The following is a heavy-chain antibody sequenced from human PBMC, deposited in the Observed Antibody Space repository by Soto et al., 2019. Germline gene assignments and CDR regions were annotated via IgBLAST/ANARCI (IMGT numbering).Heavy chain of an antibody. V-gene: IGHV1-3*01. Sequence: ASVKVSCKASGYTFTSYAMHWVRQAPGQRLEWMGWINAGNGNTKYSQKFQGRVTITRDTSASTAYMELSSLRAEDTAVYYCAKESSTSPIASYYYYGMDVWGQGTTVTVSS. CDR3: AKESSTSPIASYYYYGMDV. CDR1: GYTFTSYA. CDR2: INAGNGNT. D-gene: IGHD2-2*01. J-gene: IGHJ6*02.